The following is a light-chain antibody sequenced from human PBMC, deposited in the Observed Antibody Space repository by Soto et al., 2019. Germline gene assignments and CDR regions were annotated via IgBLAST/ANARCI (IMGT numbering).Light chain of an antibody. CDR1: QSISAW. CDR3: QQYYSYLWT. J-gene: IGKJ1*01. V-gene: IGKV1-5*03. CDR2: KAS. Sequence: DVQMTQSPSTLSASVGDRVSINCRASQSISAWLAWYQQKPGKAPRLLIYKASTLEIGVPSRFSGSGSGTEFTLTISSLQPEDVATYYCQQYYSYLWTFGQGTKVDI.